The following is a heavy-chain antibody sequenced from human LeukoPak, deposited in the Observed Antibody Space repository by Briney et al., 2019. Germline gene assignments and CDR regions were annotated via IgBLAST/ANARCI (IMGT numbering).Heavy chain of an antibody. Sequence: GGSLRLSCAASGFTVSSNYMSWVRQAPGKGLEWVSSISSSSRYIYYADSVKGRFTISRDNAKNSLYLQMNSLRAEDTAVYYCARDSSKTTYYYYYYMDVWGKGTTVTVSS. CDR2: ISSSSRYI. D-gene: IGHD4-11*01. V-gene: IGHV3-21*01. J-gene: IGHJ6*03. CDR1: GFTVSSNY. CDR3: ARDSSKTTYYYYYYMDV.